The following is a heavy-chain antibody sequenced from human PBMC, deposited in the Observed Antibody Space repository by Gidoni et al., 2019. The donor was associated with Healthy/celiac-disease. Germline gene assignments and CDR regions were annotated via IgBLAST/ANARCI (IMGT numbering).Heavy chain of an antibody. CDR2: ISGSGGST. V-gene: IGHV3-23*01. CDR3: AKDKGSSWYYYYYMDV. Sequence: EVQLLESGGGLVQPGGSLRLSCAASGLPFSSYAMSWVRQAPGKGLEWVSAISGSGGSTYYADSVKGRFTISRDNAKNTLYLQMNSLRAEDTAVYYCAKDKGSSWYYYYYMDVWGKGTTVTVSS. J-gene: IGHJ6*03. D-gene: IGHD6-13*01. CDR1: GLPFSSYA.